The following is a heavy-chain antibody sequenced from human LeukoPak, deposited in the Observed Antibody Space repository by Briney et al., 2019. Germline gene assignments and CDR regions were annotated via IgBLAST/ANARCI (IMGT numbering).Heavy chain of an antibody. CDR2: VSAYNGKT. CDR3: ARGGTYYPCIDY. Sequence: ASVKVSCKASGYTFTSSYINWVRQAPGQGLEWMGWVSAYNGKTSYVQNFQGRVTMITDSSTNTAYMDLTSLTSDDTAVYYCARGGTYYPCIDYWGQGTLVTVSS. D-gene: IGHD1-26*01. V-gene: IGHV1-18*01. J-gene: IGHJ4*02. CDR1: GYTFTSSY.